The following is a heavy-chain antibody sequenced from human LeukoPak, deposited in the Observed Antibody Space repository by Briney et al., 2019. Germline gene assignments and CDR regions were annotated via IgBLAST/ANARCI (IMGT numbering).Heavy chain of an antibody. CDR3: ARLGSYDRSGEDLDYIDV. V-gene: IGHV4-59*11. CDR1: GVSISSHY. D-gene: IGHD3-22*01. Sequence: AETLSLTCNVSGVSISSHYWSWIRQPPGKGLEWIGYIYHRGFTDYNQSLKSRFTISGDTSKWKFSLKMSSVTAADTAVYSCARLGSYDRSGEDLDYIDVWGNGTTVTVSS. CDR2: IYHRGFT. J-gene: IGHJ6*03.